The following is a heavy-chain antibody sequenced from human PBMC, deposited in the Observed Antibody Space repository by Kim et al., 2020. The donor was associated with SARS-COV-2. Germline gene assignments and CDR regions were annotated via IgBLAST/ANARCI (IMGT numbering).Heavy chain of an antibody. CDR1: GFTFSSYS. CDR2: ISSSSSYI. J-gene: IGHJ3*02. D-gene: IGHD4-17*01. Sequence: GGSLRLSCAASGFTFSSYSMNWVRQAPGKGLEWVSSISSSSSYIYYADSVKGRFTISRDNAKNSLYLQMNSLRAEDTAVYYCARGRYGDYWGAFDIWGQGTMVTVSS. V-gene: IGHV3-21*01. CDR3: ARGRYGDYWGAFDI.